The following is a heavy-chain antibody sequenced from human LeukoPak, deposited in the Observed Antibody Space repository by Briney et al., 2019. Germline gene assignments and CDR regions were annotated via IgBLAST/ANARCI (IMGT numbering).Heavy chain of an antibody. CDR3: ARVHTVVTPFDS. V-gene: IGHV3-48*01. D-gene: IGHD4-23*01. Sequence: GGSLTLSCAPSGFTFSTYAMSWVRHAPGKGLAWVSYISSPSSTIYYADSVKGRFTISRDNAKSSLYLQMNSLRAEDTAVYYCARVHTVVTPFDSWGQGTLVTVSS. J-gene: IGHJ4*02. CDR1: GFTFSTYA. CDR2: ISSPSSTI.